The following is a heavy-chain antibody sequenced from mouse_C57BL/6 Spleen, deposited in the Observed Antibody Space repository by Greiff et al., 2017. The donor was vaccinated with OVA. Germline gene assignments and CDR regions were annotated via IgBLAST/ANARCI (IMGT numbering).Heavy chain of an antibody. Sequence: EVQRVESGGGLVQPGGSMKLSCVASGFTFSNYWMNWVRQSPEKGLEWVAQIRLKSDNYATHYAESVKGRFTISRDDSKSSVYLQMNNLRAEDTGVYYCTGITTVVAEYFDVWGTGTTVTVSS. CDR1: GFTFSNYW. V-gene: IGHV6-3*01. CDR3: TGITTVVAEYFDV. D-gene: IGHD1-1*01. CDR2: IRLKSDNYAT. J-gene: IGHJ1*03.